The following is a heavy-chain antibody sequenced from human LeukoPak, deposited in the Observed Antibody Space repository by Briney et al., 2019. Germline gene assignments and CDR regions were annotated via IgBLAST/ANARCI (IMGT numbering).Heavy chain of an antibody. CDR2: ISYDGSNK. J-gene: IGHJ4*02. D-gene: IGHD3-3*01. V-gene: IGHV3-30*18. Sequence: PGGSLRLSCAASGFTFSSYGMHWVRQAPGKGLEWVAVISYDGSNKYYADSVKGRFTISRDNSKNTLYLQMNSLRAEDTAVYYCAKDRSGYYIGTLFDYWGQGTLVTVSS. CDR1: GFTFSSYG. CDR3: AKDRSGYYIGTLFDY.